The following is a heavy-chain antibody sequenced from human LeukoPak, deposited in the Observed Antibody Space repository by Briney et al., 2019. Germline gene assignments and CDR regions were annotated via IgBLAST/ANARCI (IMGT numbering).Heavy chain of an antibody. D-gene: IGHD5-18*01. CDR3: AKEAGYSYGYPTDY. Sequence: GGSLRLSCTASGFSFDTYAMNWVRQVPGKGLEWVSAISGSGGSTYYADSVKGRFTISRDNSKNTLYLQMNSLRAEDTAVYYCAKEAGYSYGYPTDYWGQGTLVTVSS. V-gene: IGHV3-23*01. CDR1: GFSFDTYA. CDR2: ISGSGGST. J-gene: IGHJ4*02.